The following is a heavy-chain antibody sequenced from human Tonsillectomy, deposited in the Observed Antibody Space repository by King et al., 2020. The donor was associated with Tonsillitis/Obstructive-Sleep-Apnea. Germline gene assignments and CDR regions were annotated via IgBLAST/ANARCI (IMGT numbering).Heavy chain of an antibody. Sequence: VQLVESGGGVVQPGRSLRLSCAASGFTFSSYAIDWVRQAPGKGLEWVAVISYDGSNKYHADSVKGRFTISRDNSKNKLYLQMNSLRAEDTAVYYCARGSGSDYYYYMDVWGKGTTVTVSS. CDR2: ISYDGSNK. D-gene: IGHD3-10*01. J-gene: IGHJ6*03. V-gene: IGHV3-30*01. CDR3: ARGSGSDYYYYMDV. CDR1: GFTFSSYA.